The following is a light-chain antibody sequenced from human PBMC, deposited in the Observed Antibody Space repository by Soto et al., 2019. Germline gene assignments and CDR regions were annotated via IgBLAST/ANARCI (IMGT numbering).Light chain of an antibody. J-gene: IGLJ2*01. CDR1: SSDVGSYNL. Sequence: QSALTQPASVSGSPGQSSTISCTGTSSDVGSYNLVSWYQQHPGKAPKLMIYEGSKRPSGVSNRFSGSKSGNTASLTISGLQAEDEADYYCCSYAGSSKVFGGGTKLTVL. CDR2: EGS. V-gene: IGLV2-23*01. CDR3: CSYAGSSKV.